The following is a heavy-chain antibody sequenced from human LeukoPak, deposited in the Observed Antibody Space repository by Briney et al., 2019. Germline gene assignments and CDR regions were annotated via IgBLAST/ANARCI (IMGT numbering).Heavy chain of an antibody. V-gene: IGHV3-48*03. CDR1: GFTFSSYE. J-gene: IGHJ4*02. D-gene: IGHD4-23*01. Sequence: GGSLRLSCAASGFTFSSYEMNWVRQAPGKGLEWVSYISSSGSTIYYADSVKGRFTISRDNAKNSLYLQMNSLRAEDTAVYYCARDAGTVDFDYWGQGTLVTVSS. CDR3: ARDAGTVDFDY. CDR2: ISSSGSTI.